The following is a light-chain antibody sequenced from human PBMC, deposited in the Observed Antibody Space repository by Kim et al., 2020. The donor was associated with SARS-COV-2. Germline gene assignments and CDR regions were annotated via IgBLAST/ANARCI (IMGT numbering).Light chain of an antibody. CDR3: QQYHNYYT. CDR2: DVS. J-gene: IGKJ2*01. CDR1: QTVTGR. V-gene: IGKV3-15*01. Sequence: SVSPGERATLSCRASQTVTGRWAWYQQKSGQDPRLVMYDVSTRASGIPARFSGSGSGTEFTLTISSLESEDFAVYYCQQYHNYYTFGQGTKVDIK.